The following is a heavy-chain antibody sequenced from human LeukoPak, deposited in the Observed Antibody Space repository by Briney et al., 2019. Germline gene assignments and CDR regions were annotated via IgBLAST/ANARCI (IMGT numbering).Heavy chain of an antibody. CDR1: GFTFSSYW. CDR2: INSDGSTT. J-gene: IGHJ4*02. CDR3: ARDDYGGRGEFDY. V-gene: IGHV3-74*01. Sequence: LGESLRLSCAASGFTFSSYWMHWVRQAPGKGLVWVSRINSDGSTTSYADSVKGRFTISRDNAKNTLYLQMNSLRAEDTAVYYCARDDYGGRGEFDYWGQGTLVTVSS. D-gene: IGHD4-23*01.